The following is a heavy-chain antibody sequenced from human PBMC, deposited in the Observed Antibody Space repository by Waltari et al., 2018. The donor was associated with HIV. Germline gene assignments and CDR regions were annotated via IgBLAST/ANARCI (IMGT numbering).Heavy chain of an antibody. V-gene: IGHV3-7*01. CDR3: AVRSPARRLNWFDP. Sequence: EVQLVESGGGLVQPGGSLRLSCAASGFTFSSLWMSWVRQAQGKGLEWVANIKQDGSEKYYVDSMKGRFTISRDNAKNSLYLQINSLRAEDTAVYYCAVRSPARRLNWFDPWGQGTLVIVSS. CDR1: GFTFSSLW. J-gene: IGHJ5*02. D-gene: IGHD2-8*01. CDR2: IKQDGSEK.